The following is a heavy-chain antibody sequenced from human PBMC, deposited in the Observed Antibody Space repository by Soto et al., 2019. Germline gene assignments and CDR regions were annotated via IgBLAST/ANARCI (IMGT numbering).Heavy chain of an antibody. CDR3: AKYAGLSPGVRFNFDH. CDR2: ISGSGGTT. Sequence: GGSLRLSCAASGFTFSTYSIAWVRQTSGRGLEWVSTISGSGGTTYYADSVKGRFTVSRANSRNTLYLQMNSLRAEDTAIYYCAKYAGLSPGVRFNFDHWGQGVLVTVSS. J-gene: IGHJ4*02. CDR1: GFTFSTYS. D-gene: IGHD7-27*01. V-gene: IGHV3-23*01.